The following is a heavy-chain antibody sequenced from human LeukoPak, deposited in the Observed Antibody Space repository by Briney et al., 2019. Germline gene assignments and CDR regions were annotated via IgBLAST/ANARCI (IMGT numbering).Heavy chain of an antibody. CDR1: GGSVSSNNW. CDR3: ARAVTKSWFDL. J-gene: IGHJ5*02. CDR2: IYHSGST. D-gene: IGHD4-17*01. Sequence: SGTLSLTCAVSGGSVSSNNWWGWVRQPPGKGLEWIGEIYHSGSTNYNPSLKSRVTISVDKSKNQFSLKLSSVTAADTAVYYCARAVTKSWFDLWGQGTLVPVSS. V-gene: IGHV4-4*02.